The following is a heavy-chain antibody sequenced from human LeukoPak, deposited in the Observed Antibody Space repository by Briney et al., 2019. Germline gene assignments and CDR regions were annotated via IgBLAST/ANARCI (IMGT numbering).Heavy chain of an antibody. Sequence: GESLKISCKASGYSFTSYLIAWVRQMPGKGLEWMGIIHPGDSSARYSPSFKGQVTISADKSISTAYLQWSSLKASDTAMYYCARLAPIAAAGRLYYYFYMDVWGKGTTVTVSS. J-gene: IGHJ6*03. CDR1: GYSFTSYL. V-gene: IGHV5-51*01. CDR2: IHPGDSSA. CDR3: ARLAPIAAAGRLYYYFYMDV. D-gene: IGHD6-13*01.